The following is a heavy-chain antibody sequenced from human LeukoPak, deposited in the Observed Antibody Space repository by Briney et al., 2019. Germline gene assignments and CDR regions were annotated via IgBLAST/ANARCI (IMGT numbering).Heavy chain of an antibody. CDR3: ARAYYDFWSGYSSKGYYMDV. D-gene: IGHD3-3*01. CDR1: GFTFDDYG. CDR2: INWNGGST. J-gene: IGHJ6*03. V-gene: IGHV3-20*04. Sequence: GGSLRLSRAASGFTFDDYGMSWVRQAPGKGLEWVSGINWNGGSTGYADSVKGRFTISRDNAKNSLYLQMNSLRAEDTALYYCARAYYDFWSGYSSKGYYMDVWGKGTTVTVSS.